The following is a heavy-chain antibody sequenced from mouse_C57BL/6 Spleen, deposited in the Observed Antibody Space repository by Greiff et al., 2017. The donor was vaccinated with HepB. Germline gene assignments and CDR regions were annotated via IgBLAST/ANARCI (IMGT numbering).Heavy chain of an antibody. D-gene: IGHD1-1*01. CDR1: GFSLTSYG. J-gene: IGHJ1*03. Sequence: VQLQQSGPGLVQPSQSLSITCTVSGFSLTSYGVHWVRQSPGKGLEWLGVIWRGGSTDYNAAFMSRLSINKDNSKSQVFFKMNSLQADDTAIYYCASTVVATYGYFDVWSTGTTGTVSS. CDR3: ASTVVATYGYFDV. V-gene: IGHV2-5*01. CDR2: IWRGGST.